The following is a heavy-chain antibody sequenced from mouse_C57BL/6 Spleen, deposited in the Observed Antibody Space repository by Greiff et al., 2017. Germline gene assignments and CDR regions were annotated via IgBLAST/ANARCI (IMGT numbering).Heavy chain of an antibody. CDR1: GYTFTSYW. Sequence: VQLQQPGAELVRPGSSVKLSCKASGYTFTSYWMHWVKQRPIQGLEWIGNIDPSDSETHYNQKFKDKATLTVDKSSSTAYMQLSSLTSEDSAVYYCARVSSGYVGYYFDYWGQGTTLTVSS. CDR3: ARVSSGYVGYYFDY. D-gene: IGHD3-2*02. V-gene: IGHV1-52*01. J-gene: IGHJ2*01. CDR2: IDPSDSET.